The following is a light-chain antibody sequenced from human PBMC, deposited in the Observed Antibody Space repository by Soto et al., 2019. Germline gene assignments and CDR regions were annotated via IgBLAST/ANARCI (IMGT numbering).Light chain of an antibody. CDR3: QQSDKTPYI. J-gene: IGKJ2*01. CDR1: QTISNY. Sequence: DVQVTQSPSSLSASVGDRVTITCRTSQTISNYLNWYQKKPGKAPNLLIYAASNLQSGVPSRFSGSGSGTYFSLTIRSLQPGDSATYYCQQSDKTPYIFAQVTRLEIK. V-gene: IGKV1-39*01. CDR2: AAS.